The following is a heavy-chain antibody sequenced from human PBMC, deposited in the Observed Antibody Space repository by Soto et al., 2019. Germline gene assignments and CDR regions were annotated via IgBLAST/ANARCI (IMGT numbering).Heavy chain of an antibody. Sequence: ASVKVSCKASGYTFTSYAMHWVRQAPGQRLVWMGKINAGNGNTKYSQKFQGRVTITRDTSASTAYMELSSLISEDTVVYYCARILLWFGDAFDIWGQGTMVTVSS. J-gene: IGHJ3*02. V-gene: IGHV1-3*01. D-gene: IGHD3-10*01. CDR2: INAGNGNT. CDR3: ARILLWFGDAFDI. CDR1: GYTFTSYA.